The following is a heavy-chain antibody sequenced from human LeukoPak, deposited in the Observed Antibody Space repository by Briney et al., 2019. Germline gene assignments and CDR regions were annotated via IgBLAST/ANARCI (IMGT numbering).Heavy chain of an antibody. V-gene: IGHV4-4*02. CDR1: GGSITRTNW. D-gene: IGHD2-8*01. CDR3: TRENGAFSPFGY. Sequence: PSETLSLTCGVSGGSITRTNWWSWVRQPPGQGLEWNGEVSLTGLTNYNPSLSSRVIMALDTSKNHLSLNLTSVTAADTAVYYCTRENGAFSPFGYWGQGTLVTVPS. CDR2: VSLTGLT. J-gene: IGHJ4*02.